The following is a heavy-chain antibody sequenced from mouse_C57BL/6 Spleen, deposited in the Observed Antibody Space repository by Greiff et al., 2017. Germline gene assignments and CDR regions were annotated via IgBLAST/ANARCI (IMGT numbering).Heavy chain of an antibody. J-gene: IGHJ2*01. CDR1: GYTFTDYN. V-gene: IGHV1-22*01. D-gene: IGHD1-1*01. CDR2: INPNNGGT. CDR3: ARRDYGSSYYFDY. Sequence: EVKLQESGPELVKPGASVKMSCKASGYTFTDYNMHWVNPSHGKSLEWIGYINPNNGGTSYNQKFKGKATLTVNKSSSTAYMELRSLTSEDSAVYYCARRDYGSSYYFDYWGKGTTLTVSS.